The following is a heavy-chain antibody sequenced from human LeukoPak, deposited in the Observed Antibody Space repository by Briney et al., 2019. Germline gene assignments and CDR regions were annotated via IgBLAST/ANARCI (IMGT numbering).Heavy chain of an antibody. Sequence: SETLSLTCTVSGGSISSYYWSWIRQPAGKGLEWIGRIYTSGSTNYNPSLKSRVTMSVDTSKNQFSLKLSSVTAADTAVYYCATSAAEAGWMGYFDYWGQGTLVTVSS. CDR3: ATSAAEAGWMGYFDY. V-gene: IGHV4-4*07. J-gene: IGHJ4*02. CDR2: IYTSGST. D-gene: IGHD6-19*01. CDR1: GGSISSYY.